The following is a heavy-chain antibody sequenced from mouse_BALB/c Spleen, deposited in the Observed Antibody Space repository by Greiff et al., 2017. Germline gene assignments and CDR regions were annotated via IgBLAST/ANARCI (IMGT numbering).Heavy chain of an antibody. Sequence: EVMLVESGGDLVKPGGSLKLSCAASGFTFSSYGMSWVRQTPDKRLEWVATISSGGSYTYYPDSVKGRFTISRDNAKNTLYLQMSSLKSEDTAMYYCARQGAPATAYWGQGTLVTVSA. V-gene: IGHV5-6*01. J-gene: IGHJ3*01. CDR2: ISSGGSYT. CDR3: ARQGAPATAY. D-gene: IGHD1-2*01. CDR1: GFTFSSYG.